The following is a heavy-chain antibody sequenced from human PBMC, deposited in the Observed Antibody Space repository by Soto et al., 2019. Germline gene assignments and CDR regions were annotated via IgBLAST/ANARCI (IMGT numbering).Heavy chain of an antibody. V-gene: IGHV3-48*01. CDR1: GVSIGCCS. Sequence: GEKLRLSCAASGVSIGCCSMNGFRQAPGGGLEWVSYISSGGSTTHTAAPVKGRFTVSRDTAKNSLFLKITGPGAEAGACYYGARFDYDSCGYEGEVVCVQGT. CDR3: ARFDYDSCGYEGEVV. D-gene: IGHD3-22*01. CDR2: ISSGGSTT. J-gene: IGHJ6*02.